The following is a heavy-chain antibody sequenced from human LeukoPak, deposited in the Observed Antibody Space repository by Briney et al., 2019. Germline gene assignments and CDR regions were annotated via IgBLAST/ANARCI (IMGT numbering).Heavy chain of an antibody. CDR1: GFTFSSYG. CDR2: ISGSGGST. D-gene: IGHD5-18*01. CDR3: AKDRGIQLWSTCFDY. Sequence: PPGGSLRLSCAASGFTFSSYGMHWVRQAPGKGLEWVSAISGSGGSTYYADSVKGRFTISRDNSKNTLYLQMNSLRAEDTAVYYCAKDRGIQLWSTCFDYWGQGTLVTVSS. J-gene: IGHJ4*02. V-gene: IGHV3-23*01.